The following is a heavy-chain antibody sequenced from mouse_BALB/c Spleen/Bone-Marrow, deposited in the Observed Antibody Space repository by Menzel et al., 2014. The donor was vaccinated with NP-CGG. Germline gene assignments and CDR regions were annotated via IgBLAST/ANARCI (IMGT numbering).Heavy chain of an antibody. CDR3: ARTTYYAMDY. J-gene: IGHJ4*01. CDR2: ISSGSSTI. CDR1: GFTFSSFG. D-gene: IGHD2-12*01. V-gene: IGHV5-17*02. Sequence: DVMFVESGGGLVQPGGSRKLSCAASGFTFSSFGMHWVRQAPEKGLEWVAYISSGSSTIYYADTVKGRFTISRDNPKNTLFLQMTSLRSEDTAMYYCARTTYYAMDYWGQGTSVTVSA.